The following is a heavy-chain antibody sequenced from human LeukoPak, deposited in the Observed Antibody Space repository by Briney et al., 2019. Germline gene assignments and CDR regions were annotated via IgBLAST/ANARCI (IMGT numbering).Heavy chain of an antibody. CDR3: ARHGAYGSGSYYLVDY. CDR2: INHSGST. D-gene: IGHD3-10*01. CDR1: GGSFSGYY. J-gene: IGHJ4*02. V-gene: IGHV4-34*01. Sequence: SETLSLTCAVYGGSFSGYYWSWIRQPPGKGLEWIGEINHSGSTNYNPSLKSRVTISVDTSKNQFSLKLSSVTAADTAVYYCARHGAYGSGSYYLVDYWGQGTLVTVSS.